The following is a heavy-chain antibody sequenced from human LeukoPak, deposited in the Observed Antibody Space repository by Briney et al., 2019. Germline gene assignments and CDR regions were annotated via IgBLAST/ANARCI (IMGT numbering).Heavy chain of an antibody. CDR1: GFTFSSYS. CDR3: ARAILGYSYGYTSFDY. J-gene: IGHJ4*02. CDR2: ISSSSSYI. D-gene: IGHD5-18*01. V-gene: IGHV3-21*01. Sequence: GGSLRLSCAASGFTFSSYSMNWVRQAPGKGLEWVSSISSSSSYIYYADSVKGRFTISRDNAKNSLYLQMNSLRAEDTAAYYCARAILGYSYGYTSFDYWGQGTLVTVSS.